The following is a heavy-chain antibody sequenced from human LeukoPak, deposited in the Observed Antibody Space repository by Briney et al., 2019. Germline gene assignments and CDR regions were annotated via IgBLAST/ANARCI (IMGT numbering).Heavy chain of an antibody. CDR1: GYTFTNYV. D-gene: IGHD2-21*01. V-gene: IGHV1-18*04. J-gene: IGHJ4*02. CDR2: ISAYNGNT. CDR3: AREHIFERSRVDY. Sequence: ASVTVSCTASGYTFTNYVINWVQQAPGQRLEWVGWISAYNGNTNYTQKFQGRLTITMDTSTSTAYMELRSLRSDDTAVYFCAREHIFERSRVDYWGQGTLVTVSS.